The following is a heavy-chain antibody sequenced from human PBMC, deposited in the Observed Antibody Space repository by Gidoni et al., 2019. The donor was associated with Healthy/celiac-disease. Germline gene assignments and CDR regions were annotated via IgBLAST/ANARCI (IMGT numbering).Heavy chain of an antibody. J-gene: IGHJ4*02. Sequence: QFQLVQSGAELKKPGSSVTVSFKASGGTFSSYTISWVRQAPGKGLEWMGRIIPIIGIANYAQKFQGRVTITADKSTSTAYMELSSLRSEDTAVYYCFTGAFDYWGQGTLVTVSS. D-gene: IGHD7-27*01. CDR2: IIPIIGIA. CDR1: GGTFSSYT. V-gene: IGHV1-69*02. CDR3: FTGAFDY.